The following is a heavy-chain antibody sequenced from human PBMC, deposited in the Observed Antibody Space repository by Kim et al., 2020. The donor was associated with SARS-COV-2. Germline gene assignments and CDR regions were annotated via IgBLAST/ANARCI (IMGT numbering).Heavy chain of an antibody. D-gene: IGHD3-22*01. CDR1: GLTFSSYA. V-gene: IGHV3-23*01. J-gene: IGHJ4*02. CDR3: LKGTRSDSSGYYCDY. Sequence: GGSLRLSCAASGLTFSSYAMNWVRQAPGKGLEWVSGISGSGGSTYYADSVKGRFTISRDNSKNTLYLQMNSLRAEDTDVYYCLKGTRSDSSGYYCDYWGQGTLVTVAS. CDR2: ISGSGGST.